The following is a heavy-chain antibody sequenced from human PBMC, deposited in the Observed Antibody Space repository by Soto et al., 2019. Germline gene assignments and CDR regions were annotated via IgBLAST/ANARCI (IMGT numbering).Heavy chain of an antibody. CDR1: ADTFTGYT. V-gene: IGHV1-69*08. Sequence: QVQLVQSGAEVKKPGSSVKVSCKASADTFTGYTVTWVRQAPGQGLEWLGRVIPILGASNFAQKFQGRVTISADKSTDTAYMVLTGLTSEDTAVYYCARSRGSYYSNFDSWGQGTLVTVSS. D-gene: IGHD3-10*01. CDR3: ARSRGSYYSNFDS. CDR2: VIPILGAS. J-gene: IGHJ4*02.